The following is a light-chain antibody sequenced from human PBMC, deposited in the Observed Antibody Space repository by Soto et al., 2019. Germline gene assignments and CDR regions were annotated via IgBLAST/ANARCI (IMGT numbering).Light chain of an antibody. J-gene: IGKJ5*01. Sequence: IVVTQSRDTLSLYPGERATLSCMASQSVSSYLAWYQQRPGQAPRLLIYGASTRATGIPARFSGSGSGTDFTLTISSLQPEDFAVYYCQQDYNSFGQGTRLEIK. CDR2: GAS. V-gene: IGKV3D-7*01. CDR3: QQDYNS. CDR1: QSVSSY.